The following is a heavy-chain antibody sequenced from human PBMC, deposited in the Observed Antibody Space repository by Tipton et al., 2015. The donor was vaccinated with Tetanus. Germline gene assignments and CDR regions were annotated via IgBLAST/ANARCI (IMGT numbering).Heavy chain of an antibody. CDR1: GGSISSYY. CDR2: IYYSGST. V-gene: IGHV4-59*01. Sequence: TLSLTCTVSGGSISSYYWSWIRQPPGKGLEWIGYIYYSGSTNYNPSLESRVTISVDTSKNQFSLKLSSVTAADTAVYYCARDPSGGVRYFDYWGQGTLVTVSS. J-gene: IGHJ4*02. CDR3: ARDPSGGVRYFDY. D-gene: IGHD2-8*01.